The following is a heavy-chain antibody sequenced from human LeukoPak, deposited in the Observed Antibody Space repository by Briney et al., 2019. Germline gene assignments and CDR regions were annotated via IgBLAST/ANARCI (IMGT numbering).Heavy chain of an antibody. D-gene: IGHD4-23*01. V-gene: IGHV4-4*07. CDR2: IYTSGST. CDR3: ARELPIRGSFDY. Sequence: SETLSLTCTVSGDSISSYYWSWIRQPAGKGLEWIGRIYTSGSTNYNPSLKSRVTMSVDTSKNQFSLKLSSVTAADTAVYYCARELPIRGSFDYWGQGTLVTVSS. J-gene: IGHJ4*02. CDR1: GDSISSYY.